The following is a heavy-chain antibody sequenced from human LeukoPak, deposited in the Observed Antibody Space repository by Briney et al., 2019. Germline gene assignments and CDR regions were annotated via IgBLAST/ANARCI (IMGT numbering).Heavy chain of an antibody. CDR1: GFTVSSNY. J-gene: IGHJ3*02. Sequence: GGSLRLSCAASGFTVSSNYMSWVRQAPGKGLEWVSVIYSGGSTYYADSVKGRFTISRDNSKNTLYLQMNSLRAEDTAVYYCARTTRLRDAFDIWGQGTMATVSS. CDR3: ARTTRLRDAFDI. D-gene: IGHD2-21*02. CDR2: IYSGGST. V-gene: IGHV3-66*01.